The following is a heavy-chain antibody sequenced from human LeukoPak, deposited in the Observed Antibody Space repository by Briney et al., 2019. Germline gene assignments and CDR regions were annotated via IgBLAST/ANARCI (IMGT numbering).Heavy chain of an antibody. D-gene: IGHD6-19*01. J-gene: IGHJ5*02. CDR2: MNPNSGNT. CDR3: ARGRGSGDKENCFDP. V-gene: IGHV1-8*01. Sequence: ASVKVSCKASGYTFTTYDINWVRQATGQGLEWMGWMNPNSGNTGYTQKFQGRVTMTRNTSISTAYMELSSLRSEDTAVYYCARGRGSGDKENCFDPWGQGTLVTVSS. CDR1: GYTFTTYD.